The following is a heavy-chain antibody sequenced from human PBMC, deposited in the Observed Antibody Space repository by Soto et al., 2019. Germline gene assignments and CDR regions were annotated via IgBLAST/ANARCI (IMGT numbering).Heavy chain of an antibody. J-gene: IGHJ3*01. D-gene: IGHD4-17*01. Sequence: PSDTLSLTCTLSGVSITSGAYYWTWVRQHPGKGLEWIGYIYYNGNTYFSPSLKSRLTISIDTSKNQFSLKLSSVTAADTAMYYCARARLRAVYAFDFWGQGTMVTVSS. V-gene: IGHV4-31*03. CDR1: GVSITSGAYY. CDR2: IYYNGNT. CDR3: ARARLRAVYAFDF.